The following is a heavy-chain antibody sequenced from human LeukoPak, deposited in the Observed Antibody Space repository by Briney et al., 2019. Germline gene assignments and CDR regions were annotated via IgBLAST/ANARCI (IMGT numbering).Heavy chain of an antibody. Sequence: GGSLTLSCAASGFPFSHSAMSWVRQAPREGLEGVSAIGGSGDTTYYADSVTGRFTISRDNAKNTLYLQINSLRAEDTALYFCARRDAANSKGLDFWGQGTQVTVSS. CDR1: GFPFSHSA. CDR3: ARRDAANSKGLDF. CDR2: IGGSGDTT. J-gene: IGHJ4*02. V-gene: IGHV3-23*01. D-gene: IGHD4/OR15-4a*01.